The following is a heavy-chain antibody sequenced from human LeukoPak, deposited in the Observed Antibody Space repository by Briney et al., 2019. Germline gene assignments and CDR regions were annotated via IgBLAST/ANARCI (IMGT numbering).Heavy chain of an antibody. V-gene: IGHV3-11*04. J-gene: IGHJ6*03. D-gene: IGHD4-11*01. CDR1: GFTFSDYY. CDR3: ARDYFYSDYAGHDYYMDV. CDR2: ISSSGSTI. Sequence: GGSLRLSCAASGFTFSDYYMSWIRQAPGKGLEWVSYISSSGSTIYYADSVKGRFTISRDNAKNSLYLQMNSLRAEDTAVYYCARDYFYSDYAGHDYYMDVWGKGTTVTVSS.